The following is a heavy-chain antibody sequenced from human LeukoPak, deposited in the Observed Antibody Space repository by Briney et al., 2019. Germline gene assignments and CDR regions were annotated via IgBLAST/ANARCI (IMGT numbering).Heavy chain of an antibody. CDR2: IYYSGST. Sequence: SETLSLTCTVSGGSISSYYWSWIRQPPGKGLEWIGYIYYSGSTNYNPSLKSRVTISVDTSKNQFSLKLSSVTAADTAVYYCARGAEEEMATILFDPRGQGTLVTVSS. J-gene: IGHJ5*02. CDR3: ARGAEEEMATILFDP. V-gene: IGHV4-59*01. D-gene: IGHD5-24*01. CDR1: GGSISSYY.